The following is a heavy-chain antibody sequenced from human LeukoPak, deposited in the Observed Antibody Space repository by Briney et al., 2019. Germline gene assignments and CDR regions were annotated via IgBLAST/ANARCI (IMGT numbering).Heavy chain of an antibody. Sequence: SETLSLTCAVYGGSFSGYYWSWIRQPPGKGLEWIGEINHSGSTNYNPSLKSRVTISVDTSKNQFSLKLSSVTAADTAVYYCARGTAPNSSGYYYGFDFWGQGTLVTASS. D-gene: IGHD3-22*01. CDR3: ARGTAPNSSGYYYGFDF. J-gene: IGHJ4*02. CDR1: GGSFSGYY. V-gene: IGHV4-34*01. CDR2: INHSGST.